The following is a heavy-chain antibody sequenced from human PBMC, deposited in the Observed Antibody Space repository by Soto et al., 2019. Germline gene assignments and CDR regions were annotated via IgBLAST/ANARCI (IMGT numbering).Heavy chain of an antibody. V-gene: IGHV4-59*11. D-gene: IGHD2-2*01. CDR2: IYYRGTT. CDR3: ARGGGSPYHDHEFDY. Sequence: SETLSLTCSLSGCSSSNHYWTLIRKPPGQGPEWIGCIYYRGTTNYNASFNSRVTISVDTSKNQFSLKLTSVTTADTAVYYCARGGGSPYHDHEFDYWGQGILVTVSS. J-gene: IGHJ4*02. CDR1: GCSSSNHY.